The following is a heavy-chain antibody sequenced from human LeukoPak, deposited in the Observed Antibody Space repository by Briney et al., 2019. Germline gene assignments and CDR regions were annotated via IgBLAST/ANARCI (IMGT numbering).Heavy chain of an antibody. CDR2: ISWNSGSI. D-gene: IGHD6-6*01. CDR3: ARVGPSIAARTFDY. Sequence: GRSLRLSCAASGFTFDDYAMHWVRQAPGKGLEWVSGISWNSGSIGYADSVKGRFTISRDNAKNSLYLQMNSLRAEDTALYYCARVGPSIAARTFDYWGQGTLVTVSS. J-gene: IGHJ4*02. V-gene: IGHV3-9*01. CDR1: GFTFDDYA.